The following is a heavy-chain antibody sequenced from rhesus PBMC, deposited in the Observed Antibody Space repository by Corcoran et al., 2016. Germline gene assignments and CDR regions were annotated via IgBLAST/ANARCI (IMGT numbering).Heavy chain of an antibody. D-gene: IGHD1-38*01. V-gene: IGHV5-2*01. CDR1: GYSCTSNW. CDR2: SDPSDSHP. J-gene: IGHJ2*01. CDR3: AKRASPTYWYFDI. Sequence: EVQLVQSGAEVKRPGESLKISCNTSGYSCTSNWVIWVRQMPGKGLEWMGASDPSDSHPKYSPSFQGQVTISADRSTSTASLQWSSLKASDSATYYCAKRASPTYWYFDIWGPGTPITISS.